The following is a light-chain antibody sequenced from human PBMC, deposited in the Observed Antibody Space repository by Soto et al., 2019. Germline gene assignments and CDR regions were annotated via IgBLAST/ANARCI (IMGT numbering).Light chain of an antibody. CDR3: HQYGSSPAT. Sequence: EIVLTQSPGTLSLSPGERATLSCRASQSVTSNYLAWYQQKPGQAPGLLIYGASSRATGIPDRFSGGGSGTDFTLTISRLEPEDFAVYYCHQYGSSPATFGQGTKLEIK. J-gene: IGKJ2*01. CDR2: GAS. CDR1: QSVTSNY. V-gene: IGKV3-20*01.